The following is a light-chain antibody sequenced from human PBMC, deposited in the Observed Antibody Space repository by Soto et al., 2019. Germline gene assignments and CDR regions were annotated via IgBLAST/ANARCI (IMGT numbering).Light chain of an antibody. CDR1: SSDVGGYNY. V-gene: IGLV2-8*01. Sequence: QSALTQPPSASGSPGQSVTIYCTGTSSDVGGYNYVSWYQQYPGKAPKLMIYEVSKRPSGVPDRFSGSKSGKTASLTVSGLQAEDEDDYYCTSYAGSDIWVFGGGTKLTVL. J-gene: IGLJ3*02. CDR2: EVS. CDR3: TSYAGSDIWV.